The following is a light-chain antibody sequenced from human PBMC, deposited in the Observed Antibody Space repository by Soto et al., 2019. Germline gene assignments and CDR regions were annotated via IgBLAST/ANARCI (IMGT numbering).Light chain of an antibody. CDR3: QVWDSSTAV. CDR1: NIGRKN. V-gene: IGLV3-9*01. J-gene: IGLJ2*01. CDR2: RDS. Sequence: SYELTQPFSVSVAPGQTARITCGGNNIGRKNVHWYQQRPGQAPVLVIYRDSNRPSGTPERFSGSNSGNTATLTISRAQAGDEADYYCQVWDSSTAVFGGGTKVTVL.